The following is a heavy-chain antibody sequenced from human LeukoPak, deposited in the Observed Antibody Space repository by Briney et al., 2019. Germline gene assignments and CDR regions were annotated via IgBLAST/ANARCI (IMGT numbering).Heavy chain of an antibody. CDR1: GYTFTSYG. CDR2: ISAYNGNT. D-gene: IGHD1-26*01. J-gene: IGHJ4*02. Sequence: ASVKVSCKASGYTFTSYGISWVRQAPGQGLEWMGWISAYNGNTNYAQKLQGRVTMTTDTSTSTAYMELRSLRSDDTAVYYCANRGSISGRYDFDYWGQGTLVTVSS. CDR3: ANRGSISGRYDFDY. V-gene: IGHV1-18*01.